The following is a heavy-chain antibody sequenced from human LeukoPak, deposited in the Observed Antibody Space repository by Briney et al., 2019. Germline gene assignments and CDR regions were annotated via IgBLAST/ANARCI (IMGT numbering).Heavy chain of an antibody. CDR1: GGSISSGSYY. Sequence: SETLSLTCTVSGGSISSGSYYWSWIRQPAGKGLEWIGRIYTSGSTNYNPSLKSRVTISVDTSKNQFSLKLSSVTAADTAVYYCAREYQLPTVIDYWGQGTLDTVSS. V-gene: IGHV4-61*02. J-gene: IGHJ4*02. D-gene: IGHD2-2*01. CDR3: AREYQLPTVIDY. CDR2: IYTSGST.